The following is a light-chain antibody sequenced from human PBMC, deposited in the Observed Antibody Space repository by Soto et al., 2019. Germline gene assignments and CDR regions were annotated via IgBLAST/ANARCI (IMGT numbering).Light chain of an antibody. V-gene: IGLV2-14*01. Sequence: QSALTQPASVSGSPGQSITISCTGTSSDVGGYNYVSWYQQHPGKASKLMIYEVSNRPSGVSNRFSGSKSGNTASLTISGLQAEDEADYYCSSYTSSSTLVFGGGTKRTGL. CDR3: SSYTSSSTLV. CDR1: SSDVGGYNY. J-gene: IGLJ2*01. CDR2: EVS.